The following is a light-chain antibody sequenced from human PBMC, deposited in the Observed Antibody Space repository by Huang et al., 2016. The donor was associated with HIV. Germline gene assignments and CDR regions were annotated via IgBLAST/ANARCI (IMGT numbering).Light chain of an antibody. CDR3: HQYSDWPWT. V-gene: IGKV3-15*01. J-gene: IGKJ1*01. CDR2: GAS. CDR1: QSVNRN. Sequence: EIVMTQSPATLSVSPGAGATLACRASQSVNRNLAWFQQRPGQPPRLLIFGASTRATDIPVRISGSGSGTEFTLTISSLQSEDFAVYYCHQYSDWPWTFGQGTKVEIK.